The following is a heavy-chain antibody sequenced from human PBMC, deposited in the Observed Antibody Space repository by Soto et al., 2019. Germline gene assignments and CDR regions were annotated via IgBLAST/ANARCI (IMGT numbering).Heavy chain of an antibody. CDR3: ARRNYYDSSGYPGPYYYYGMDV. V-gene: IGHV4-59*01. Sequence: SETLSLTCTVSGGSISSYYWSWIRQPPGKGLEWIGYIYYSGSTNYNPSLKSRVTISVDTSKNQFSLKLSSLTAADTAVYYCARRNYYDSSGYPGPYYYYGMDVWGQGTTVTVSS. D-gene: IGHD3-22*01. J-gene: IGHJ6*02. CDR1: GGSISSYY. CDR2: IYYSGST.